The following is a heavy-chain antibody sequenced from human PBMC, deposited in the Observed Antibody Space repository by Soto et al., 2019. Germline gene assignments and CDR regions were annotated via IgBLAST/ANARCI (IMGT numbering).Heavy chain of an antibody. CDR1: GGTFSRYS. D-gene: IGHD2-2*01. CDR2: IIPIFGIA. V-gene: IGHV1-69*13. J-gene: IGHJ6*02. Sequence: ASVKVSCKASGGTFSRYSITWVRQAPGHGLEWIGRIIPIFGIASYAQKFQGRVTITADESTSTAYMELSSLRSDDTAVYYCAREDRDRETGLVPAAIDGIDVWGQGTKVTVSS. CDR3: AREDRDRETGLVPAAIDGIDV.